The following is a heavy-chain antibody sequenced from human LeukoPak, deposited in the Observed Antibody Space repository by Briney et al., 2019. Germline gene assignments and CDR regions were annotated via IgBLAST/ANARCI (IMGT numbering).Heavy chain of an antibody. CDR3: AKRHIVLMVYATAGTWDY. Sequence: GGSLRLSCAASGFTFSSYAMSWVRQAPGKGLEWVSAISGSGGSTCYADSVKGRFTISRDNSKNTLYLQMNSLRAEDTAVYYCAKRHIVLMVYATAGTWDYWGQGTLVAVSS. J-gene: IGHJ4*02. CDR2: ISGSGGST. D-gene: IGHD2-8*01. CDR1: GFTFSSYA. V-gene: IGHV3-23*01.